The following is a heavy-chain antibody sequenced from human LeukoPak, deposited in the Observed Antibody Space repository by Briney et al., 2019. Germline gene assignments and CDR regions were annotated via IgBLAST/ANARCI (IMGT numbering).Heavy chain of an antibody. CDR1: GYIFTTYD. CDR2: LNPNSGNA. CDR3: ARRKFLGWFDP. V-gene: IGHV1-8*03. Sequence: ASVKVSXKASGYIFTTYDIGWVRQATGQGLEWMGWLNPNSGNAGYAQKFQGRVTISRNTSISTAYMELSSLRSDDTAIYYCARRKFLGWFDPWGQGTLVTVSS. J-gene: IGHJ5*02. D-gene: IGHD7-27*01.